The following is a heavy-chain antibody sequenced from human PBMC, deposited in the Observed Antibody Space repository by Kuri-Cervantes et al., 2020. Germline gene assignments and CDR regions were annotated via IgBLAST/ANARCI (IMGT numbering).Heavy chain of an antibody. CDR1: GFTFSSYW. CDR3: AATTLTSPGES. V-gene: IGHV3-7*01. J-gene: IGHJ4*02. D-gene: IGHD4-17*01. Sequence: GESLKISCAASGFTFSSYWMSWVRQAPGKGLEWVANIKQDGSEKYYVDSVKGRFTISRDNAENSLYLEMNSLRAEDTAVYYCAATTLTSPGESWGQGTLVTVSS. CDR2: IKQDGSEK.